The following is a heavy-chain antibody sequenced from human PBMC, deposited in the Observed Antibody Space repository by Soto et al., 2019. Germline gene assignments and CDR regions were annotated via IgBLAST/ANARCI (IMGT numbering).Heavy chain of an antibody. D-gene: IGHD3-22*01. CDR2: IYYSGST. V-gene: IGHV4-59*01. J-gene: IGHJ4*02. Sequence: QVQLQESGPGLVKPSETLSLTCTVSGGSISSYYWSWIRQPPGKGLEWIGYIYYSGSTNYNPSLKRRVTISVDTSKNQFSLKLSSVTAADTAVYYCASGSRYYYDSSGYYNYWGQGTLVTVSS. CDR3: ASGSRYYYDSSGYYNY. CDR1: GGSISSYY.